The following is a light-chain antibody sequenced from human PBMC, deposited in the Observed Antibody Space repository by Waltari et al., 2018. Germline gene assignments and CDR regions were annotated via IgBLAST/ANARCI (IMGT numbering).Light chain of an antibody. V-gene: IGLV2-11*01. CDR1: RSDVGVYGF. J-gene: IGLJ3*02. CDR3: SSYTPTSFWV. Sequence: QSALTQPRSVSGSSGQSVTISCSGSRSDVGVYGFISWYQHHPAKAPKLIIYDVPKRPSGAPDRFSGSKSGNTASLTISGLQADDEADYYCSSYTPTSFWVFGGGTKLTVL. CDR2: DVP.